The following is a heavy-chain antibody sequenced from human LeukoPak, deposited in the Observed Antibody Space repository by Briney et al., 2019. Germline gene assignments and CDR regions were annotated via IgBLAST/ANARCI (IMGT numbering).Heavy chain of an antibody. CDR3: ATDRKVGTGDPRFDY. CDR1: GFPFINYW. V-gene: IGHV3-7*01. CDR2: INQGGSET. D-gene: IGHD7-27*01. J-gene: IGHJ4*02. Sequence: GGSLRLSCAGSGFPFINYWMNWVRQAPGKRPEWVGNINQGGSETNYADSVKSRFSISRDYAKTSLYLQMNSLRAEDTAVYYCATDRKVGTGDPRFDYWGQGALVTVSS.